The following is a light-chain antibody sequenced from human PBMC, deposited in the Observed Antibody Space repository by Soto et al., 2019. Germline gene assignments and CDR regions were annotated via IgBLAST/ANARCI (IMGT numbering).Light chain of an antibody. CDR2: RVS. CDR1: QSVSNRY. J-gene: IGKJ1*01. CDR3: QQYGSSPET. V-gene: IGKV3-20*01. Sequence: EVVLTQSPGTLSLSPGEGATLSCRASQSVSNRYFAWYQQKPGQAPRLLIYRVSSRATGIPDRFSGSGSGTDFTLTISGLEPEDFAVYYCQQYGSSPETFGQGTKVDIK.